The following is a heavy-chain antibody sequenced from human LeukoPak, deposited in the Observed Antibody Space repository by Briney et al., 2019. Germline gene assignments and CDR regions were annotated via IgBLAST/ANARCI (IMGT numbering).Heavy chain of an antibody. CDR2: IIPIFGTA. Sequence: SVKVSCKASGGTFSSYAISWVRQAPGQGLEWMGGIIPIFGTANYAQKFQSRVTITTDESTSTAYMELSSLRPEDTAVYYCAREDRDGPAAYWGQGTLVTVSS. D-gene: IGHD5-24*01. CDR3: AREDRDGPAAY. V-gene: IGHV1-69*05. J-gene: IGHJ4*02. CDR1: GGTFSSYA.